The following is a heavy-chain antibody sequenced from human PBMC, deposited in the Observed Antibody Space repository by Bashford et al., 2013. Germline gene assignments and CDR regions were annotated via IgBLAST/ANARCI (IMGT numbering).Heavy chain of an antibody. Sequence: GGSLRLSCVVSGFTFRDYYMSWIRQAPGKGLEWLSYITSSGSTMYYAESVKGRFTISRDNAKNSVFLQMNSLRADDTAVYYCARSYYDFWSGYYLDYWGQGTLVTVSS. CDR1: GFTFRDYY. J-gene: IGHJ4*02. CDR3: ARSYYDFWSGYYLDY. CDR2: ITSSGSTM. D-gene: IGHD3-3*01. V-gene: IGHV3-11*01.